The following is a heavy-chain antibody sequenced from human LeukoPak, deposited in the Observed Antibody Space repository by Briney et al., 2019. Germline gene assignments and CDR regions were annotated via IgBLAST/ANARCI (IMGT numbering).Heavy chain of an antibody. Sequence: GGSLRLSCAASGFTFSNFAMTWVRQAPGKGLKSVSSIVGSSRTYYADSLKGRFTISRDNAKNSLYLQMNSLRAEDTAVYYCARIGAGSSRDYWGQGTLVTVSS. D-gene: IGHD6-13*01. J-gene: IGHJ4*02. CDR1: GFTFSNFA. CDR3: ARIGAGSSRDY. CDR2: IVGSSRT. V-gene: IGHV3-21*01.